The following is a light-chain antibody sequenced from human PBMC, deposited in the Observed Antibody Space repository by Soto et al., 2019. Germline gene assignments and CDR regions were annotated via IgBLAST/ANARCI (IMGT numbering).Light chain of an antibody. J-gene: IGLJ3*02. V-gene: IGLV2-14*01. Sequence: QSALTQPASVSGSPGQSITLSCTGTSSDVGGYNFDSWYQQHPGKAPKLMIYDVSNRPSGVSNRFSGSKSGNTASLPISGLQAEDEADYYCTSYTSITTWVFGGGTKLTVL. CDR1: SSDVGGYNF. CDR3: TSYTSITTWV. CDR2: DVS.